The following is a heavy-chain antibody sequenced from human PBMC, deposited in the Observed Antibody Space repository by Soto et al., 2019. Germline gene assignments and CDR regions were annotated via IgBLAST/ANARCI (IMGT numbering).Heavy chain of an antibody. CDR2: INPNSGGT. CDR1: GYTFTGYY. Sequence: ASVKVSCKASGYTFTGYYMHWVRQAPGQGLEWMGWINPNSGGTNYAQKFQGRVTMTRDTSISTAYMELSRLRSDDTAVYYCARVTHYYHDSSGYSGPYYYYGMDVWGQGTTVTVSS. D-gene: IGHD3-22*01. V-gene: IGHV1-2*02. CDR3: ARVTHYYHDSSGYSGPYYYYGMDV. J-gene: IGHJ6*02.